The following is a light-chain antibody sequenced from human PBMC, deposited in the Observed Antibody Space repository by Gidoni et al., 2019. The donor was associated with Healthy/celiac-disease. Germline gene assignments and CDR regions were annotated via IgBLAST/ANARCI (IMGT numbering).Light chain of an antibody. J-gene: IGLJ2*01. CDR1: SSNIGAGYD. Sequence: QSVLTQPPSVSGAPGHRVTIPCTGRSSNIGAGYDVHWYPQLPGTAPKLLIYGNSNRPSGVPDRFSGSKSGTSASLAITGLQAEDEADYYCQSYDSSLSGSRVFGGGTKLTVL. CDR2: GNS. V-gene: IGLV1-40*01. CDR3: QSYDSSLSGSRV.